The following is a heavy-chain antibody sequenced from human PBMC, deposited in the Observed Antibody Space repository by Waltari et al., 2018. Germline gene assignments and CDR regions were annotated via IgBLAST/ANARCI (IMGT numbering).Heavy chain of an antibody. V-gene: IGHV3-30*18. Sequence: QVQLVESGGGVVQPGRSLRLSCAASGFTFSSYGMHWVRHAPGKGLEWVAVIWYDGSNKYYADSVKGRFTISRDNSKNTLYLQMNSLRAEDTAMYYCAKDRTSLMTYAFDIWGQGTMVTVSS. CDR1: GFTFSSYG. J-gene: IGHJ3*02. CDR2: IWYDGSNK. CDR3: AKDRTSLMTYAFDI.